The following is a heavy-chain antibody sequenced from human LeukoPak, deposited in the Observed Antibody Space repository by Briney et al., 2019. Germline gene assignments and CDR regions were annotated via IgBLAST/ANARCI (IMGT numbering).Heavy chain of an antibody. V-gene: IGHV4-38-2*01. Sequence: SETLSLTCAVSGYSISSGYYWGWIRQPPGKGLEWIGSIYHSGSTYYNPSLKSRVTISVDTSKNQFSLKLSSVTAADTAVYYCARGIIAAAGTSAAFDIWGQGTMVTVSS. CDR2: IYHSGST. J-gene: IGHJ3*02. CDR1: GYSISSGYY. D-gene: IGHD6-13*01. CDR3: ARGIIAAAGTSAAFDI.